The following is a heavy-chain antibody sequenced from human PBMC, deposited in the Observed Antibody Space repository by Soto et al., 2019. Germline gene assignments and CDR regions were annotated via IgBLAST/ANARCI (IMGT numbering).Heavy chain of an antibody. D-gene: IGHD2-21*02. CDR3: ARPCGGDCYRHY. J-gene: IGHJ4*02. CDR2: IYYSGST. CDR1: GGSISSSSYY. V-gene: IGHV4-39*01. Sequence: SETLSLTCTVSGGSISSSSYYWGWIRQPPGKGLEWIGSIYYSGSTYYDPSLKSRVTISVDTSKNQFSLKLSSVTTADTAVYYCARPCGGDCYRHYWGQGTLVTVS.